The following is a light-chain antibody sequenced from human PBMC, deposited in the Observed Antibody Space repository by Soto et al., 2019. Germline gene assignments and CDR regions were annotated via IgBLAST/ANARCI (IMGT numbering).Light chain of an antibody. CDR3: QQSYSTPWT. CDR2: EAS. V-gene: IGKV1-39*01. J-gene: IGKJ1*01. CDR1: QSISNY. Sequence: IQMTQSPSSLSASVVDRVTITCRASQSISNYLHGYQQKPGKAPNLLIYEASSLQSGVPSRFSGSGSGTDFTLTISSLQPEDIATYYCQQSYSTPWTFGQGTKVEIK.